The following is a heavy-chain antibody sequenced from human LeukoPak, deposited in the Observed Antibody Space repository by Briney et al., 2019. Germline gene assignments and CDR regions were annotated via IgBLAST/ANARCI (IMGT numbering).Heavy chain of an antibody. Sequence: PSETLSLTCTVSGGSISSSSYYWGWIRQPPGKGLEWIGSIYYSGSTYYNPSLKSRVTISVDTSKNQFSLKLSSVTAADTAVYYCARGRSLHYYDSSGYYYFDYWGQGTLVTVSS. V-gene: IGHV4-39*07. CDR2: IYYSGST. CDR3: ARGRSLHYYDSSGYYYFDY. CDR1: GGSISSSSYY. D-gene: IGHD3-22*01. J-gene: IGHJ4*02.